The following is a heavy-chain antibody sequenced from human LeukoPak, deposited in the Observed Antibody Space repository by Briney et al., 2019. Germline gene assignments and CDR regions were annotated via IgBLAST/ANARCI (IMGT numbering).Heavy chain of an antibody. J-gene: IGHJ3*02. CDR1: GGSFSGYY. CDR3: ARGDDSSGYSTFDI. CDR2: INHSGST. D-gene: IGHD3-22*01. V-gene: IGHV4-34*01. Sequence: SDTLSLTCAVYGGSFSGYYWSWIRQPPGKGLECLGEINHSGSTNYNPSLKSRVTISVDTSKNQFSLKLSSVTAADTAVYYCARGDDSSGYSTFDIWGQGTMVTVSS.